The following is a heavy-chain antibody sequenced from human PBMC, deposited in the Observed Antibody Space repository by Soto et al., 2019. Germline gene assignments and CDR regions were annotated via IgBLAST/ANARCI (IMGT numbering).Heavy chain of an antibody. J-gene: IGHJ6*02. Sequence: SQTLSLTCATSGDSVSSNSAAWNWIRQSPSRGLEWLGRTYYRSKWYNDYAVSVKSRITINPDTSKNQFSLQLNSVTPEDTAVYYCASGLLAVAAPRGYYYYGMDAWGQGTTVTVSS. CDR3: ASGLLAVAAPRGYYYYGMDA. V-gene: IGHV6-1*01. CDR1: GDSVSSNSAA. CDR2: TYYRSKWYN. D-gene: IGHD6-19*01.